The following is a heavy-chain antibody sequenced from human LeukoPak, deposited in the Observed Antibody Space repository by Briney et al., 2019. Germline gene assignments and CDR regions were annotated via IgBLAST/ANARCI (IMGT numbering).Heavy chain of an antibody. CDR3: ARGVVVVPAANHYDY. D-gene: IGHD2-2*01. CDR1: GYTFTGYY. Sequence: ASVKVSCKASGYTFTGYYMHWVRQAPGQGLEWMGWINPNSGGTNYAQKFQGRVTMTRDTSTSTAYMELSRLRSDDTAVYYCARGVVVVPAANHYDYWGQGTLVTVSS. V-gene: IGHV1-2*02. CDR2: INPNSGGT. J-gene: IGHJ4*02.